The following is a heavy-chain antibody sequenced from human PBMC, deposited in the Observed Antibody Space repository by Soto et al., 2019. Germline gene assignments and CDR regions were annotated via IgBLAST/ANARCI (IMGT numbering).Heavy chain of an antibody. CDR3: ARWRWQQLVRNSTSYYYYGMDV. CDR2: IIPIFGTA. J-gene: IGHJ6*02. CDR1: GGTFSSCA. Sequence: SVKVSCKASGGTFSSCAISWVRQAPGQGLEWMGGIIPIFGTANYAQKFQGRVTITADESTSTAYMELSSLRSEDTAVYYCARWRWQQLVRNSTSYYYYGMDVWGQGTTVTVSS. D-gene: IGHD6-13*01. V-gene: IGHV1-69*13.